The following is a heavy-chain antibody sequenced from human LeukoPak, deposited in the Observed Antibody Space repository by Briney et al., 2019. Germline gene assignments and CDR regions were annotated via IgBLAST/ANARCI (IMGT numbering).Heavy chain of an antibody. CDR2: IHYSGST. V-gene: IGHV4-59*12. D-gene: IGHD2-15*01. CDR1: GGSISSYY. J-gene: IGHJ3*02. CDR3: ASTDEYCSGGSCYEGDNAFDI. Sequence: SETLSLTCTVSGGSISSYYWSWIRQPPGKGLEWIGYIHYSGSTNYNPSLKSRVTISVDTSKNQFSLKLSSVTAADTAVYYCASTDEYCSGGSCYEGDNAFDIWGQGTMVTVSS.